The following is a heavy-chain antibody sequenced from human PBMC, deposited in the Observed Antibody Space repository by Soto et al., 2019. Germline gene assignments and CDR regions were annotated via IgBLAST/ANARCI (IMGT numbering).Heavy chain of an antibody. V-gene: IGHV1-69*13. CDR1: GGTFSSYA. Sequence: SVKVSCKASGGTFSSYAISWVRQAPGQGLEWMGGIIPIFGTANYAQKFQGRVTITADESTSTAYMELSSLRSEDTAVYYCARANVDTAMVTPNWFDPWGQGTLVTVSS. J-gene: IGHJ5*02. CDR2: IIPIFGTA. D-gene: IGHD5-18*01. CDR3: ARANVDTAMVTPNWFDP.